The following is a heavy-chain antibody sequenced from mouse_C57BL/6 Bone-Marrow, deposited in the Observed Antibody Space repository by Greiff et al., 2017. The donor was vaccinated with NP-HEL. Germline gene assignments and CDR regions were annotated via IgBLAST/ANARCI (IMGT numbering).Heavy chain of an antibody. D-gene: IGHD2-10*01. CDR3: ASSYPYYFDY. J-gene: IGHJ2*01. CDR1: GFTFSDYG. Sequence: EVQLVESGGGLVKPGGSLKLSCAASGFTFSDYGMHWVRQAPEKGLEWVAYISSGSSTIYYADTVKGRFTISRDNAKNTLFLQMTSLRSEDTAMYYCASSYPYYFDYWGQGTTLTVSS. V-gene: IGHV5-17*01. CDR2: ISSGSSTI.